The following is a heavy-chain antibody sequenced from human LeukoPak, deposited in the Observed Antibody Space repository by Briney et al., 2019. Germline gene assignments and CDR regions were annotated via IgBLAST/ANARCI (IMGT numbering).Heavy chain of an antibody. CDR1: GGSFSGYY. D-gene: IGHD3-16*01. CDR2: INHSGST. V-gene: IGHV4-34*01. J-gene: IGHJ5*02. CDR3: ARGLWPEANWFDP. Sequence: SETLSLTCAVYGGSFSGYYWSWIRQPPGKGLEWIGEINHSGSTNYNPSLKSRVTISVDTSKNQFSLKLSSVTAADTAVYYCARGLWPEANWFDPWGQGTLVTVSS.